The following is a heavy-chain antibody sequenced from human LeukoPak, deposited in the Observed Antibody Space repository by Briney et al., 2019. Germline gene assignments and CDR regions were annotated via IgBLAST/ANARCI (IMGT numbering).Heavy chain of an antibody. Sequence: SETLSLTCTVSGGSISSRSYYWGWIRQPPGKGLEWIGSIYYSGSTYYNPSLKSRVTISVDTSKNQFSLKLSSVTAADTAVYYCARQPSNLVSAYQLLRAPFYYYYYMDVWGKGTTVTISS. CDR1: GGSISSRSYY. CDR3: ARQPSNLVSAYQLLRAPFYYYYYMDV. V-gene: IGHV4-39*01. J-gene: IGHJ6*03. D-gene: IGHD2-2*01. CDR2: IYYSGST.